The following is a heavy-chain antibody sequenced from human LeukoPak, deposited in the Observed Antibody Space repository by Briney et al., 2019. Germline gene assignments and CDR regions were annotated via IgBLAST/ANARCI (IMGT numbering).Heavy chain of an antibody. CDR3: ARGSSGYSYG. D-gene: IGHD5-18*01. CDR2: ISYSGST. CDR1: GGSISSYY. J-gene: IGHJ4*02. V-gene: IGHV4-59*01. Sequence: SETLSLTCTVSGGSISSYYWSWIRQPPGKGLEWIGYISYSGSTNYNPALKSRVTISVDTSKNQFSLKLSSVTAADTAVYYCARGSSGYSYGWGQGTLVTVSS.